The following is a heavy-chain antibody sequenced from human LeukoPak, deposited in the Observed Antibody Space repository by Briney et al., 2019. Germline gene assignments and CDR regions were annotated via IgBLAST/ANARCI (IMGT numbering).Heavy chain of an antibody. CDR1: GFTFSRDA. J-gene: IGHJ4*02. D-gene: IGHD4-17*01. Sequence: GGSLRLSCAASGFTFSRDAMHWVRQAPGKGLEWVSAITGGSTYYADSVKGRFTISRGNSKNTLYLQMNGLRAEDTAVYYCAKTVTTWAFDYWGQGTLVTVSS. CDR2: ITGGST. V-gene: IGHV3-23*01. CDR3: AKTVTTWAFDY.